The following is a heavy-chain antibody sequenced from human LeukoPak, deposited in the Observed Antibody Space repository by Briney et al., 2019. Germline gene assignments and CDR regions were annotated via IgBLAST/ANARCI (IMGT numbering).Heavy chain of an antibody. CDR2: IIPIFGTA. V-gene: IGHV1-69*01. CDR3: ARHSSRGYYYDFDF. CDR1: GGTFSSYA. J-gene: IGHJ4*02. Sequence: SMKVSRKASGGTFSSYAISWVRQAPGQGLEWMGGIIPIFGTANYAQKFQGRVTITADESASTAYMELSSLRSEDTAVYYCARHSSRGYYYDFDFWGQGSLVTVSS. D-gene: IGHD3-22*01.